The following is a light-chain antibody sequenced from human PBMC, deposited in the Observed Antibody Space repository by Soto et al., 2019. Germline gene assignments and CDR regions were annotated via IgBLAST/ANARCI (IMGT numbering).Light chain of an antibody. CDR1: HTISTW. Sequence: DIQVTQSPPTLSASVWDRVTITCRSIHTISTWMAWYQQKPGKAPKLLFYDASTLQSGVASRFSGSGSGTEFTLIISGLQPDDSATYYCQQYTNTNNPWMFGQGTKVDIK. J-gene: IGKJ1*01. CDR2: DAS. V-gene: IGKV1-5*01. CDR3: QQYTNTNNPWM.